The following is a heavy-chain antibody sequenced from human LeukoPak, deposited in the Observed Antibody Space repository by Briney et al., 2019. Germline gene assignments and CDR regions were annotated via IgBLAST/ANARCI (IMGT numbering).Heavy chain of an antibody. CDR2: INWNGGST. D-gene: IGHD3-22*01. CDR3: ARMYYYDSSGYLDY. V-gene: IGHV3-20*04. CDR1: GFTFDDYG. Sequence: PGGSLRLSCAASGFTFDDYGMSWVRQAPGKGLEWVSGINWNGGSTGYADSVKGRFTISRDNAKNSLYLQINSLRAEDTALYYCARMYYYDSSGYLDYWGQGTLVTVSP. J-gene: IGHJ4*02.